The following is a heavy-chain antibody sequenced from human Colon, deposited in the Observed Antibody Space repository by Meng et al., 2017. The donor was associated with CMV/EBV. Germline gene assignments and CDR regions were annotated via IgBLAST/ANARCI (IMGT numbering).Heavy chain of an antibody. J-gene: IGHJ5*02. V-gene: IGHV4-4*07. D-gene: IGHD3-10*01. CDR1: GGSSSDFY. Sequence: QVQLEKSGAGLWKPSETLSPPCIVSGGSSSDFYYNWIRQPVGKGLEWIGRIFPTGSAYYNSSLNSRVTMSVDTSKNQVSLKLTSVTAADTAVYYCARDSDGSGTFSYWFDPWGQGTLVTVSS. CDR3: ARDSDGSGTFSYWFDP. CDR2: IFPTGSA.